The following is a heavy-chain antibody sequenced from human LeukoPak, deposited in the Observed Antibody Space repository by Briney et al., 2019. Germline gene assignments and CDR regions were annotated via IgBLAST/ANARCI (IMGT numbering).Heavy chain of an antibody. J-gene: IGHJ4*02. CDR3: ARDPTIFGVSK. CDR1: GGSISSGGYY. V-gene: IGHV4-31*03. CDR2: IYYSGST. Sequence: SETLSLTCTVSGGSISSGGYYWSWIRQHPGKGLEWIGYIYYSGSTYYNPSLKRRVTISVDTSKNQFSLKLSSVTAADTAVYYCARDPTIFGVSKWGQGTLVTVSS. D-gene: IGHD3-3*01.